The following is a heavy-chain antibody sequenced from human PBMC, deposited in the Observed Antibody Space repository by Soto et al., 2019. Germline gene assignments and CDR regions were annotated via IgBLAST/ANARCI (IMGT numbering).Heavy chain of an antibody. V-gene: IGHV3-33*01. D-gene: IGHD6-19*01. CDR2: IWYDGSNK. CDR1: GFTFSSYG. J-gene: IGHJ4*02. Sequence: QVQLVESGGGVVQPGRSLRLSCAASGFTFSSYGMHWVRQAPGKGLEWVAVIWYDGSNKYYADSVKGRFTISRDNSKNTLYLQMNSLRAEDTAVYYGARDPTPSVSGWYSLYFDYWGQGTLVTVSS. CDR3: ARDPTPSVSGWYSLYFDY.